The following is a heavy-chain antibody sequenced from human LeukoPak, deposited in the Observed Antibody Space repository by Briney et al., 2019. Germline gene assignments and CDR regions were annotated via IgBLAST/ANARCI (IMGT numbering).Heavy chain of an antibody. CDR2: ISGSGGST. CDR1: GFTFSSYA. J-gene: IGHJ4*02. V-gene: IGHV3-23*01. CDR3: ARGPETYYYDSSGYYPTCDY. Sequence: PGGSLRLSCAASGFTFSSYAMSWVRQAPGKGLEWVSAISGSGGSTYYADSVKGRFTISRDNAKNSLYLQMNSLRAEDTAVYYCARGPETYYYDSSGYYPTCDYWGQGTLVTVSS. D-gene: IGHD3-22*01.